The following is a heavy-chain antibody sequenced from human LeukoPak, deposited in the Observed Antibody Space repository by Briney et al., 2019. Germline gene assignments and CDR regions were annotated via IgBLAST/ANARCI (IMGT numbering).Heavy chain of an antibody. V-gene: IGHV3-7*01. CDR3: ARGSSGRYFQFIDY. D-gene: IGHD1-26*01. CDR2: IKQDGSEK. J-gene: IGHJ4*02. CDR1: GFTFDSYG. Sequence: PGGSLRLSCAVSGFTFDSYGMGWVRQAPEKGLEWVASIKQDGSEKYYLDSVKGRFTISRDNAKNSVYLQMDSLRAEDTAVYYCARGSSGRYFQFIDYWGQGTQVTVSS.